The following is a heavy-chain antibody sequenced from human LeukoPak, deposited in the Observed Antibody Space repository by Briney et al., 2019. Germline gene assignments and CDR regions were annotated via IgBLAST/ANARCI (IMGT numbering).Heavy chain of an antibody. J-gene: IGHJ4*02. CDR2: INAGNGNT. Sequence: ASVKVSCKAYGGTFSNYAIDWVRQAPGQRLEWMGWINAGNGNTKYSQEFQGRVTITRDTSASTAYMELSSLRSEDMAVYYCARGEASGYSSFDYWGQGTPVTVSS. V-gene: IGHV1-3*03. D-gene: IGHD3-3*01. CDR3: ARGEASGYSSFDY. CDR1: GGTFSNYA.